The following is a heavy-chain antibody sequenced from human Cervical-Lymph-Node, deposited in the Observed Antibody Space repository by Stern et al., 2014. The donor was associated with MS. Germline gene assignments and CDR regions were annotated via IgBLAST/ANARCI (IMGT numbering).Heavy chain of an antibody. J-gene: IGHJ4*02. CDR1: GFTFTSYA. CDR2: IIGSGERT. V-gene: IGHV3-23*04. D-gene: IGHD2-15*01. CDR3: TLLATPTDY. Sequence: VQLVESGGDLVQPGGSLRLSCVASGFTFTSYAINWVRQPPGQGLEWISAIIGSGERTYYADSVKGRFTISRDNSRNTVYLQMDSLSAEDTATYFCTLLATPTDYWGRGTLAIVSS.